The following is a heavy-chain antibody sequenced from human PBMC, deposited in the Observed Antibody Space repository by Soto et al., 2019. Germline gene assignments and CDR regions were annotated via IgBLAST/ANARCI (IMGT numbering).Heavy chain of an antibody. CDR2: INTDGSTT. J-gene: IGHJ4*02. D-gene: IGHD5-12*01. V-gene: IGHV3-74*01. Sequence: EVQLVESGGVSVQPGGSLRLSCTASGFTLSNYWMHWVRQAPGKGLVWVSRINTDGSTTTYADSVKGRFTISRDNAKNTLYLKINSLRDEVTAGYYCVRIRRGDGYTFGYWGQGTLVTVSS. CDR3: VRIRRGDGYTFGY. CDR1: GFTLSNYW.